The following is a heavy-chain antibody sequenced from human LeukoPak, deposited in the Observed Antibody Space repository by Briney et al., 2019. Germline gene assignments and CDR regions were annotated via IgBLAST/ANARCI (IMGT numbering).Heavy chain of an antibody. CDR3: ARRGYSYGHRMIDY. Sequence: SVKVSCKASGGTFSSYAISWVRQAPGQGLEWMGGIIPIFGTANYAQKFQGRVTITTDESTSTAYMELSSLRSEDTAVYYCARRGYSYGHRMIDYWGQGTLVTVSS. CDR1: GGTFSSYA. V-gene: IGHV1-69*05. D-gene: IGHD5-18*01. CDR2: IIPIFGTA. J-gene: IGHJ4*02.